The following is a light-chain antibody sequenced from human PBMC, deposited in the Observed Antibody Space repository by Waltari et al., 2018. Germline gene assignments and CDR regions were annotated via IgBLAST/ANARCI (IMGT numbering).Light chain of an antibody. V-gene: IGLV2-8*01. J-gene: IGLJ2*01. Sequence: QSALTQPPSASGSPGQSVTISCTGTSGDIGAYNSVSWYQQHPGRAPKLMLYEVTKRPSGFPDRFSGSRSGNTSSLTVSGLQTEDEADYFCSSYADSNVLVGGGTKLTVL. CDR2: EVT. CDR1: SGDIGAYNS. CDR3: SSYADSNVL.